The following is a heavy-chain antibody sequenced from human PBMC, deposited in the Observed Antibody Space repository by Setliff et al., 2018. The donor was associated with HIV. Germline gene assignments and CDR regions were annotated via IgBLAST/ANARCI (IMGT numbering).Heavy chain of an antibody. CDR2: IKQDGSEK. D-gene: IGHD3-16*01. V-gene: IGHV3-7*01. CDR1: GFTFSSYW. J-gene: IGHJ4*02. Sequence: PGGSLRLSCAASGFTFSSYWMSWVRQAPGKGLEWVANIKQDGSEKYYVDSVKGRFTISRDNAKNSMSLQMDSLRAEDTAVYYCARSYYYSGNPGGEFDYWGQGTLVTVSS. CDR3: ARSYYYSGNPGGEFDY.